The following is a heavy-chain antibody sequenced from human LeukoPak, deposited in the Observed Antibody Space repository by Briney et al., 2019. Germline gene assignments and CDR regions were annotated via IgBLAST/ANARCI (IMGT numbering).Heavy chain of an antibody. J-gene: IGHJ5*02. V-gene: IGHV3-33*01. CDR2: IWNDGSNK. CDR3: ARDGGYQPSRFNWFDP. D-gene: IGHD2-2*01. Sequence: GGSLRLSCAASGFTFSSYGMHWVRQAPGKGLEWVAVIWNDGSNKYYADSVKGRFTISRDNSKNTLYLQMNSLRAEDTAVYYCARDGGYQPSRFNWFDPWGQGTLVTVSS. CDR1: GFTFSSYG.